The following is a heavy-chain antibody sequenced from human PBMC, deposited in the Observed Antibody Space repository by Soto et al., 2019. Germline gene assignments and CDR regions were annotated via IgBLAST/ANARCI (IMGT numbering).Heavy chain of an antibody. CDR1: GGSISSGGYS. J-gene: IGHJ4*02. D-gene: IGHD6-13*01. Sequence: QLQLQESGSGLVKPSQTLSLTCAVSGGSISSGGYSWSWIRQPPGKGLGWIWYIFHSGSTYYNPSLKSRVTISVDRSKNQFSLKLSSVTAADTAVYYCARAPYSSSWYEVWGQGTLVTVSS. CDR2: IFHSGST. V-gene: IGHV4-30-2*01. CDR3: ARAPYSSSWYEV.